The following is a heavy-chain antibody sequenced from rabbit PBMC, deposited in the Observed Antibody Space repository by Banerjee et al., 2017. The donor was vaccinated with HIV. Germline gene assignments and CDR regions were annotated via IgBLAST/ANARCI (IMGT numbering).Heavy chain of an antibody. CDR3: VRDRDDDYSVPRWLDL. D-gene: IGHD2-1*01. V-gene: IGHV1S45*01. CDR2: IDTNDGDT. J-gene: IGHJ5*01. CDR1: GFSFSSNW. Sequence: QEQLVESGGGLVQPEGSLTLTCTVSGFSFSSNWICWCGQAPGKGLEWIACIDTNDGDTDYSNGRKGRFTISKATSTTMTLQMNSLTDTDTATYFCVRDRDDDYSVPRWLDLWGPGTLVTVS.